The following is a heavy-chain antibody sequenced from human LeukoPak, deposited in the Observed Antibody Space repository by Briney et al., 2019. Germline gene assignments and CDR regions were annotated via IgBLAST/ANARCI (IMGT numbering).Heavy chain of an antibody. V-gene: IGHV1-2*02. CDR2: INPNSGVT. CDR1: GYIFTGYY. D-gene: IGHD6-13*01. Sequence: ASVKVSYKASGYIFTGYYIHWVRQAPGQGLEWMGWINPNSGVTNYAQNFQGRVTMTRDTSITTAYMELNRLRSDDTAVYYCARVYPGIAAASTLGYWGQGTLVTVSS. J-gene: IGHJ4*02. CDR3: ARVYPGIAAASTLGY.